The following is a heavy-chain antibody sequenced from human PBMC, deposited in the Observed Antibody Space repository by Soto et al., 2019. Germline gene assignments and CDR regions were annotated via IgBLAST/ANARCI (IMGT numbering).Heavy chain of an antibody. V-gene: IGHV3-30-3*01. D-gene: IGHD1-26*01. Sequence: PGGSLRLSCAASGFTFSSYAMHWVRQAQGKGLEWVAVIPYDGSNKYYADSVKGRFTISRDNSKNTLYLQMNSLRAEDTAVYYCARGRWELLGDYWGQGTLVTVSS. CDR3: ARGRWELLGDY. CDR2: IPYDGSNK. J-gene: IGHJ4*02. CDR1: GFTFSSYA.